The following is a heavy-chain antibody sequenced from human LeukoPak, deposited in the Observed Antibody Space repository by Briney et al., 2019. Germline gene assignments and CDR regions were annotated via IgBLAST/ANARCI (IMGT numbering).Heavy chain of an antibody. CDR3: AREAPPHDTSDYDF. J-gene: IGHJ4*02. V-gene: IGHV3-7*01. CDR2: IKQDGRRT. CDR1: GSIFSNYW. Sequence: GGSLRLSCGASGSIFSNYWLSWVRQAPGKGLEWVANIKQDGRRTNYVDSVKGRFTISRDNAKNSLYLQMNSLRDEDTAIYYCAREAPPHDTSDYDFWGQGTLVTVSS. D-gene: IGHD3-22*01.